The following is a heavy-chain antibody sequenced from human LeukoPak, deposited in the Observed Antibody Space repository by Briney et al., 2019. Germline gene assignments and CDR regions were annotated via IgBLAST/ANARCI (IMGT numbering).Heavy chain of an antibody. Sequence: ASVKVSCKDSGYTFTGYYMHWVRQAPGQGLEWMGWINPNSGGTNYAQKFQGRVTMTRDTSIRTAYMELSRLRSDDTAVYYCASGRTYCGGDCLPSDAFDIWGQGTMVTVSS. CDR3: ASGRTYCGGDCLPSDAFDI. J-gene: IGHJ3*02. V-gene: IGHV1-2*02. CDR1: GYTFTGYY. CDR2: INPNSGGT. D-gene: IGHD2-21*01.